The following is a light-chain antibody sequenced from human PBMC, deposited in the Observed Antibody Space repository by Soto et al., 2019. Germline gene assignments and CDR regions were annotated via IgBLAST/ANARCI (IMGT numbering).Light chain of an antibody. CDR3: SLYTSENTYV. J-gene: IGLJ1*01. Sequence: QSVLTQPPSLSGTPGQTVTISCIGSRSNIGSAIVHWYQQLPGTAPKHLIYMNNQRPSGVPDRFSGSKSGTSASLVITGLRPEDEADYYCSLYTSENTYVFGTGTKLTVL. CDR2: MNN. CDR1: RSNIGSAI. V-gene: IGLV1-47*01.